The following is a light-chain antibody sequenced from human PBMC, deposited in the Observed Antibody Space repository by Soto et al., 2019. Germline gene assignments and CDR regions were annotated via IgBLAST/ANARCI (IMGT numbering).Light chain of an antibody. Sequence: IVLTPTPGTLSLSPGDTANLAFRASQSVSSSYLAWYQQKPGQAPRLLIYGASSRATGTPDRFSGSGSGTDFTLTISGLEPADFALYYCQQRLNWPPGFGQGTKVDIK. V-gene: IGKV3D-20*02. CDR2: GAS. CDR3: QQRLNWPPG. J-gene: IGKJ1*01. CDR1: QSVSSSY.